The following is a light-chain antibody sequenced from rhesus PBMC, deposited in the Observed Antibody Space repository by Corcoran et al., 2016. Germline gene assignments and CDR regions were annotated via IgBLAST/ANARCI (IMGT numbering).Light chain of an antibody. Sequence: DIQMSQSPSSLSASVGDRVTITCRASQGISSYLNWYQQNPGKAPKLLIYYANSLASGVPSMFSGIGSGKDYTLTITSLQPEDFATYDCQQGYSTPYSFGQGTKVEIK. V-gene: IGKV1-32*03. CDR2: YAN. CDR1: QGISSY. J-gene: IGKJ2*01. CDR3: QQGYSTPYS.